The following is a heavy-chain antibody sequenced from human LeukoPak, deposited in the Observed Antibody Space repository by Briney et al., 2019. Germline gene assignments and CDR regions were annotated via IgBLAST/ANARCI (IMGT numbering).Heavy chain of an antibody. CDR3: AREPSSSWYFWFDP. J-gene: IGHJ5*02. CDR2: IIPIFGTA. D-gene: IGHD6-13*01. V-gene: IGHV1-69*05. Sequence: SVKVSCKASGGTFSSYAISWVRQTPGQGLEWMGRIIPIFGTANYAQKLQGRVTITTDESTSTAYMELSSLRSEDTAVYYCAREPSSSWYFWFDPWGQGTLVTVSS. CDR1: GGTFSSYA.